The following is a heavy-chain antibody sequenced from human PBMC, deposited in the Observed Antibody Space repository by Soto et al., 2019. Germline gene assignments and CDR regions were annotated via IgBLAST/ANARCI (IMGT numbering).Heavy chain of an antibody. Sequence: QVQLVESGGGLVKPGGSLRLSCATSGFSFTDYYMSWVRQAPGKGLEWVSYISSGSTIIYYADSVKGRFTISRDDAKKSLYLQMNSLRAEDTAVYYCASDIFSGHTRDYWGQGTLVTVSS. CDR2: ISSGSTII. CDR3: ASDIFSGHTRDY. V-gene: IGHV3-11*01. CDR1: GFSFTDYY. J-gene: IGHJ4*02. D-gene: IGHD3-9*01.